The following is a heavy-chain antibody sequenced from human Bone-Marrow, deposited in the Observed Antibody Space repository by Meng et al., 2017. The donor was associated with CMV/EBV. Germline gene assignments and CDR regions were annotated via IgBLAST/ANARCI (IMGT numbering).Heavy chain of an antibody. V-gene: IGHV3-21*01. CDR3: ARDVVDCTNGVCARRGMDV. CDR2: ISSSSSYI. D-gene: IGHD2-8*01. CDR1: GFTFGDYA. J-gene: IGHJ6*02. Sequence: GESLKISCTASGFTFGDYAMSWVRQAPGKGLEWVSSISSSSSYIYYADSVKGRFTISRDNAKNSLYLQMNSLRAEDTAVYYCARDVVDCTNGVCARRGMDVWGQGTTVTVSS.